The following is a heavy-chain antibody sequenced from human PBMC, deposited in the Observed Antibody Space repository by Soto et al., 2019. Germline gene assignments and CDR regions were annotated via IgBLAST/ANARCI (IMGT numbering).Heavy chain of an antibody. D-gene: IGHD3-10*01. Sequence: GGSLRLSCAASGFTFNSYALSWVRQAPGKGLEWVSTISGGDTYYADFVKGRFTISRDISKNTLYLQMDGLRAEDTAIYYCAKDRETAWFPDFWGQGALVTVSS. CDR1: GFTFNSYA. V-gene: IGHV3-23*01. J-gene: IGHJ4*02. CDR3: AKDRETAWFPDF. CDR2: ISGGDT.